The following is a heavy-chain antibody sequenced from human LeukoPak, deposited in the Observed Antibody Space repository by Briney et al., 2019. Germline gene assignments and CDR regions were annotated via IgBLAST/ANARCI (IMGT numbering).Heavy chain of an antibody. V-gene: IGHV1-46*01. CDR1: GYTFTNYY. D-gene: IGHD5-12*01. CDR2: INPNDGST. Sequence: ASVKVSCKASGYTFTNYYMHWVRPAPGQGLEWMGIINPNDGSTSYAQKFQGRVTMTRDTSTSTVYMELSSLRSEDTAVYYCAREGFALIVATIGDAFDIWGQGTMVTVSS. J-gene: IGHJ3*02. CDR3: AREGFALIVATIGDAFDI.